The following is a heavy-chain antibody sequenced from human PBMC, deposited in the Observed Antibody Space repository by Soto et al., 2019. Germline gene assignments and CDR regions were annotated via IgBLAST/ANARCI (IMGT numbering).Heavy chain of an antibody. CDR2: VWHDGSKE. V-gene: IGHV3-33*01. D-gene: IGHD4-17*01. Sequence: QVQQVESGGGVVQPGRSLRLSCAASGFTFSGHGMHWVRQAPGKGLEWVAVVWHDGSKEYYADSVKGRFTISRDTSKNTLYLQMNSLRAEDTAGYSGARGRGVDYGRNFGYYDYWCQGTLVTV. CDR1: GFTFSGHG. J-gene: IGHJ4*02. CDR3: ARGRGVDYGRNFGYYDY.